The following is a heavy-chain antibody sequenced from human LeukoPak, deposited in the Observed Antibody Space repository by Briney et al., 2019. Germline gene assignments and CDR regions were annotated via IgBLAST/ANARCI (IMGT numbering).Heavy chain of an antibody. V-gene: IGHV5-51*01. CDR1: GYSFTSYL. CDR2: FYPGDSDT. J-gene: IGHJ5*02. D-gene: IGHD3-10*01. CDR3: ARLYGSGSYAWFDP. Sequence: GESRKISCKGSGYSFTSYLCGWVRQMPGKGLEWLGVFYPGDSDTRYNPSFQGKVTISADESIRTAYLQWSSLTASHTARQCFARLYGSGSYAWFDPWGQGTLVTVSS.